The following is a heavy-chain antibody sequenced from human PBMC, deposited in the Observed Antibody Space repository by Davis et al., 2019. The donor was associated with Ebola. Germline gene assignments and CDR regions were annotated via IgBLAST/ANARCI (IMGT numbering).Heavy chain of an antibody. CDR2: ISGSGGST. CDR1: GFTFNSYA. CDR3: AKGRHSTYYDFWIAYYDY. V-gene: IGHV3-23*01. Sequence: GESLKISCAASGFTFNSYAMSWVRQAPGKGLEWVSVISGSGGSTYYAESVKGRFTISRDNSKNTLYLQMSSLRAEDTAVYYCAKGRHSTYYDFWIAYYDYWGRGTLVTVSS. D-gene: IGHD3-3*01. J-gene: IGHJ4*02.